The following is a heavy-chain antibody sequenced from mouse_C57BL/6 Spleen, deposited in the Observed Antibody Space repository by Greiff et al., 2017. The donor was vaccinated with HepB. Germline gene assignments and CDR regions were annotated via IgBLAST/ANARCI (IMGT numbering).Heavy chain of an antibody. J-gene: IGHJ2*01. D-gene: IGHD3-2*02. CDR1: GYTFTSYW. CDR2: IYPSDSET. CDR3: ARGAQATYFDY. V-gene: IGHV1-61*01. Sequence: QVQLQQSGAELVRPGSSVKLSCKASGYTFTSYWMDWVKQRPGQGLEWIGNIYPSDSETHYNQKFKDKATLTVDKSYSTAYMQLSSLTSEDSAVYYCARGAQATYFDYWGQGTTLTVSS.